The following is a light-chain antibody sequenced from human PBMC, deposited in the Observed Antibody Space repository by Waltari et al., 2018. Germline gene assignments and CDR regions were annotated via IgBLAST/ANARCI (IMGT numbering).Light chain of an antibody. CDR3: QKYGTLPAT. CDR2: EAS. Sequence: EIVFTQSPGTLSLSPGERVTLSCRASQNIRIYLAWYQQKPGKPPRLPIYEASRRATGIPDRFSGSGSGTDFSLTISRLEPEDFGVYYCQKYGTLPATFGQGTKVEIK. J-gene: IGKJ1*01. CDR1: QNIRIY. V-gene: IGKV3-20*01.